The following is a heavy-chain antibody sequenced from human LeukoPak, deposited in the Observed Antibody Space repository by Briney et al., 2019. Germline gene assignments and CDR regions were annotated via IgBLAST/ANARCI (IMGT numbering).Heavy chain of an antibody. Sequence: GASVKGSCKAAGYTFTAYYIHSVRQAPGQGLEWMGWINPNSGGTDYAQNFQGRVTMTRDTSISTAYMELSRLRSDDTAVYYCARDQHTRIAAAGTLDYWGQGTLVTVSS. CDR2: INPNSGGT. D-gene: IGHD6-13*01. V-gene: IGHV1-2*02. CDR1: GYTFTAYY. CDR3: ARDQHTRIAAAGTLDY. J-gene: IGHJ4*02.